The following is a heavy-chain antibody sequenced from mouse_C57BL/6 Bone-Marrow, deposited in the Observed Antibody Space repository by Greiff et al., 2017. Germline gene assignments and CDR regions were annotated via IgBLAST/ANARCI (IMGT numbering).Heavy chain of an antibody. V-gene: IGHV6-3*01. CDR2: IRLKSDNYAT. J-gene: IGHJ1*03. CDR3: TGGGVGPYWYFDV. Sequence: EVKLQESGGGLVQPGGSMKLSCVASGFTFSNYWMNWVRQSPEKGLEWVAQIRLKSDNYATHYAESVKGRFTISRDDSKSSVYLQMNNLRAEDTGIYYCTGGGVGPYWYFDVWGTGTTVTVSS. CDR1: GFTFSNYW.